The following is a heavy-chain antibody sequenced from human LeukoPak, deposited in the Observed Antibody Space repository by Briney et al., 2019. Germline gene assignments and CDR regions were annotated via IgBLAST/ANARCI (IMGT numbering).Heavy chain of an antibody. CDR2: ISSSSSYI. CDR3: AGGLKRITMIP. Sequence: GGSLRLSCAASGFTFSSYSMNWVRQVPGKGLEWVSSISSSSSYIYYADSVKGRFTISRDNAKNSLYLQMNSLRAEDTAVYYCAGGLKRITMIPWGQGTLVTVSS. CDR1: GFTFSSYS. J-gene: IGHJ5*02. V-gene: IGHV3-21*01. D-gene: IGHD3-22*01.